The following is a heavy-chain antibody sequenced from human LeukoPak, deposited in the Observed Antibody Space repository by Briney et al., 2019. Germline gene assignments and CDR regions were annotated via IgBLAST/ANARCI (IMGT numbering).Heavy chain of an antibody. CDR3: ARNSGTENNFDY. Sequence: GESLKISCKGSGYSFANYWIGWVRQMPGKGLEWMGIIYLGDFGIRYSPSFQGQVTISADKSISTVYLQWSSLKASDTAMYYCARNSGTENNFDYWGQGALVTVSS. V-gene: IGHV5-51*01. CDR2: IYLGDFGI. J-gene: IGHJ4*02. CDR1: GYSFANYW. D-gene: IGHD1-26*01.